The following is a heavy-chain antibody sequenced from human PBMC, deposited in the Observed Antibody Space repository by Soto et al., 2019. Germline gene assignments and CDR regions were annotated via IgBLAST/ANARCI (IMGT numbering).Heavy chain of an antibody. CDR2: ISAYNGNT. V-gene: IGHV1-18*01. D-gene: IGHD2-2*01. CDR3: ARADIPGLGYCSSTSCYADIDY. CDR1: GYTFTSYG. J-gene: IGHJ4*02. Sequence: GASVKVSCKASGYTFTSYGISWVRQAPGQGLEWMGWISAYNGNTNYAQKLQGRITMTTDTSTSTAYMELRSLRSDDTAVYYCARADIPGLGYCSSTSCYADIDYWGQGTLVTVPQ.